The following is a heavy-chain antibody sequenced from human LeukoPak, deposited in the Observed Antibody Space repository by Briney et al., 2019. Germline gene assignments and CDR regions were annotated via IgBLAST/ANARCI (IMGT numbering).Heavy chain of an antibody. V-gene: IGHV3-21*01. CDR1: GFTFSSYA. CDR3: ARHRVLLWFGELLPTMDACDT. D-gene: IGHD3-10*01. J-gene: IGHJ3*02. Sequence: GGSLRLSCAASGFTFSSYAMSWVRQAPGKGLEWVSSISSSSSYIYYADSVKGRFTISRDNAKNSLYLQMNSLRAEDTAVYYCARHRVLLWFGELLPTMDACDTWGQWPMVPASS. CDR2: ISSSSSYI.